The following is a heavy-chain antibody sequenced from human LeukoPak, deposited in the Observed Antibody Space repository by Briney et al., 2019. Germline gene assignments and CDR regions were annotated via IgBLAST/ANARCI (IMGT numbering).Heavy chain of an antibody. D-gene: IGHD2-2*01. CDR2: ISSSSSYI. CDR1: GSTFSSYS. J-gene: IGHJ5*02. Sequence: GGSLRLPCAASGSTFSSYSMNWVRQAPGKGLEWVSSISSSSSYIYYADSVKGRFTISRDNAKNSLYLQMNSLRAEDTAVYYCARGGVPAAVYGNWFDPWGQGTLVTVPS. V-gene: IGHV3-21*01. CDR3: ARGGVPAAVYGNWFDP.